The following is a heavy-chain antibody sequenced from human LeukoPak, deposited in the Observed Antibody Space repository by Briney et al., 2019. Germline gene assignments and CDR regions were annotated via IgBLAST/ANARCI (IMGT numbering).Heavy chain of an antibody. D-gene: IGHD4-17*01. V-gene: IGHV4-39*01. Sequence: PSETLSLTCTVSGGSVSSSRYYSGWLRQPPGKGLEWFGSIYYSGSTYYNPSLKSRVTISVDTSKNQFSLKLSSVTAADAAVYYCARLTGGYGDCRSVTPYWGQGTLVTVSS. CDR1: GGSVSSSRYY. J-gene: IGHJ4*02. CDR2: IYYSGST. CDR3: ARLTGGYGDCRSVTPY.